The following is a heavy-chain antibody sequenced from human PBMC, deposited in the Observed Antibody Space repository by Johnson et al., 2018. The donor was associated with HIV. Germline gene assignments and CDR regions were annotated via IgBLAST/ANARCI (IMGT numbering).Heavy chain of an antibody. CDR1: GFTFSSYG. J-gene: IGHJ3*02. CDR3: AKDEEGYSSAWSAGTAFDI. V-gene: IGHV3-33*06. CDR2: IWSDGSNK. Sequence: QVQLVETGGGVAQPGRSLRLSCAASGFTFSSYGMHWVRQAPGKGLEWVAVIWSDGSNKYYADSVKGRFTISRDNSESTLYLQMNSLQADDTAIYYCAKDEEGYSSAWSAGTAFDIWGQGTMVTVSS. D-gene: IGHD6-13*01.